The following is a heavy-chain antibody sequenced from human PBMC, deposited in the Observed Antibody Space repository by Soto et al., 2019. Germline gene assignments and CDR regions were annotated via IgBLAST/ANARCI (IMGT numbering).Heavy chain of an antibody. Sequence: GASVKVSCKASGYTFTSYAMHWVRQAPGQRLEWMGWINAGNGNTKYSQKFQGRVTITRDTSASTAYMELSSLRSEDTAVYYCARGPSSGWYDLVDYWGQGTLVTVSS. CDR3: ARGPSSGWYDLVDY. J-gene: IGHJ4*02. D-gene: IGHD6-19*01. CDR1: GYTFTSYA. CDR2: INAGNGNT. V-gene: IGHV1-3*01.